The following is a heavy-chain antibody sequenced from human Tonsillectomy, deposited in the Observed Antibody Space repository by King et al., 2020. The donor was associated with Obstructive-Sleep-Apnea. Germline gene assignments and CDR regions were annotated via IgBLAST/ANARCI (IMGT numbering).Heavy chain of an antibody. J-gene: IGHJ4*02. CDR1: GFTFSSYW. V-gene: IGHV3-74*01. Sequence: VQLVESGGGLVQPGGSLRLSCAASGFTFSSYWMHWVRQAPGKGLVWVSRINIDGSSTSYADSVKGRFTISRDNAKNTLYRQMNSLRAEDTAVYYCALLVAATPSDYWGQGTLVTVSS. CDR2: INIDGSST. D-gene: IGHD2-15*01. CDR3: ALLVAATPSDY.